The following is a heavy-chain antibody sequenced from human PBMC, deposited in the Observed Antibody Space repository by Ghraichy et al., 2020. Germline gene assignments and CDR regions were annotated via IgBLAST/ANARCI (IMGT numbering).Heavy chain of an antibody. CDR2: ISYDGSKE. J-gene: IGHJ3*01. Sequence: GGSLRLSCAASGFSFIDYAMHWVRQAPGKGLEWVGVISYDGSKEYYVDSVRGRFTISRDNSKHTFYLQMNSLRPDDTAVYYCANAGDKHYDSSGYKRGAFVSWVHGTVVTVSS. V-gene: IGHV3-30*18. D-gene: IGHD3-22*01. CDR1: GFSFIDYA. CDR3: ANAGDKHYDSSGYKRGAFVS.